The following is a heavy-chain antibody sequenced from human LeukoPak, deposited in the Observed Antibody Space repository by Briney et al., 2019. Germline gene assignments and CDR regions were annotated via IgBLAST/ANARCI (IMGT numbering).Heavy chain of an antibody. CDR2: IDTSGGTT. CDR1: GFTFSSYE. D-gene: IGHD2-21*01. J-gene: IGHJ4*02. Sequence: PGGSLRLSCAASGFTFSSYEMNWVRQAPGQGLEWVSYIDTSGGTTYYAGSMKGRFTISRDNSKNSLYLQMNSLRAEDTAVYYCAREGDSNHFDYWGQGILVTVSS. V-gene: IGHV3-48*03. CDR3: AREGDSNHFDY.